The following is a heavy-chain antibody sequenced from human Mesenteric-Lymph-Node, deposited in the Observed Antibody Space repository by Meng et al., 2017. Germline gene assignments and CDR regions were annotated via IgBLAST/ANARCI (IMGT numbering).Heavy chain of an antibody. D-gene: IGHD2-8*02. CDR2: IIHGGSP. Sequence: QGQLQQWGAGLLKPSETLFLTCAVYGGSLSGAYWNGIRQPPGKGLEWIGEIIHGGSPSYNPSLKSRVTISIDTSKNQLSLMLSSVTAADTVVYYCARRPTGIDYWGQGTLVTVSS. J-gene: IGHJ4*02. CDR1: GGSLSGAY. V-gene: IGHV4-34*12. CDR3: ARRPTGIDY.